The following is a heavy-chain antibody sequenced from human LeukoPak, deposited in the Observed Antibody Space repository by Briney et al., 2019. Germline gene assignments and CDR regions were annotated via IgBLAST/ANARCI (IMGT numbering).Heavy chain of an antibody. J-gene: IGHJ6*02. CDR3: ARGRGAYCGGDCYAHYGMDV. V-gene: IGHV4-61*02. D-gene: IGHD2-21*02. CDR2: NYTSGSI. CDR1: GGSFSSGSYY. Sequence: PSQTLSLTCSVAGGSFSSGSYYWSWIRRPAGKRLGWIGRNYTSGSINYNPSLKSRVIISVDTSKNQFSLKLSSVTAADTAVYYCARGRGAYCGGDCYAHYGMDVWGQGTTVTVSS.